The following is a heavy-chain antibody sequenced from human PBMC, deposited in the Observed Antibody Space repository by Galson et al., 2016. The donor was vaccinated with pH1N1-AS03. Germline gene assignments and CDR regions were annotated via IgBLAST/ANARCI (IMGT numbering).Heavy chain of an antibody. CDR3: ARGKWFGELAYYFYYVMDI. CDR1: GGSFSNFV. J-gene: IGHJ6*02. Sequence: SVKVSCKASGGSFSNFVFSWVRQAPGQGLEWMAGIFPFFGTANYTQKFRGRLTVTADKSTSTTHMELKSLRSEDTAGYYCARGKWFGELAYYFYYVMDIWGQGTSVTVSS. V-gene: IGHV1-69*06. D-gene: IGHD3-10*01. CDR2: IFPFFGTA.